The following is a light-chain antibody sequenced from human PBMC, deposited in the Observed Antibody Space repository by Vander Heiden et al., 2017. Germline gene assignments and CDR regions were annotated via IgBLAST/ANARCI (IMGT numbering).Light chain of an antibody. CDR1: QGISSY. CDR2: AAS. J-gene: IGKJ5*01. Sequence: DIQLTQSPSFLSASVGDRVTITCRSSQGISSYLAWYQQKPGKAPKLLIYAASTLQSGVPSRFSGSGSGTEFTLTISSLQPEDFATYYCQQLNSYHITFGQGTQLEIK. CDR3: QQLNSYHIT. V-gene: IGKV1-9*01.